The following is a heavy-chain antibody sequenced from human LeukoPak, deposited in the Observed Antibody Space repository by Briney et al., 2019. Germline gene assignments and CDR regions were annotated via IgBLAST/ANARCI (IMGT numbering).Heavy chain of an antibody. CDR2: INPNSGGT. V-gene: IGHV1-2*02. J-gene: IGHJ4*02. CDR3: ARDNGDYWFDY. CDR1: GYTFTGYY. Sequence: ASVKLSCKASGYTFTGYYMHWVRQAPGQGLEWMEWINPNSGGTNYAQKFQGRVTMTRDTSISKAYMELTRLRSDDTAVYYCARDNGDYWFDYWGQGTLVTVSS. D-gene: IGHD4-17*01.